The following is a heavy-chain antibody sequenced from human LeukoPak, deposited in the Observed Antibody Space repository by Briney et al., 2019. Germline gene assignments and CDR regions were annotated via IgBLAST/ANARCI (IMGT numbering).Heavy chain of an antibody. J-gene: IGHJ4*02. V-gene: IGHV3-30*10. CDR2: ISYDGTNK. Sequence: GRSLRLSCAGSGFTFSHYAMHWVRQAPGKGLEWVAVISYDGTNKYYTDSVKGRFTISRDNSKNTLYLQMNSLRAEDTAVYYCARARNGTLKYWGQGTLGTVSS. CDR3: ARARNGTLKY. CDR1: GFTFSHYA. D-gene: IGHD1-26*01.